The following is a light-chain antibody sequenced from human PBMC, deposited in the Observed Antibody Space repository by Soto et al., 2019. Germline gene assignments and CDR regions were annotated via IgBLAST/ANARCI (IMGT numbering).Light chain of an antibody. V-gene: IGKV1-5*03. J-gene: IGKJ1*01. CDR2: KAS. Sequence: MNMSPSTLSGYIGDRVTITCRASQTISSWLAWYQQKPGKAPKLLIYKASTLKSGVPSRFSGSGSGTEFTLTISSLQPDDFATYYCQHYKSYSEAFGQGTNVDVK. CDR1: QTISSW. CDR3: QHYKSYSEA.